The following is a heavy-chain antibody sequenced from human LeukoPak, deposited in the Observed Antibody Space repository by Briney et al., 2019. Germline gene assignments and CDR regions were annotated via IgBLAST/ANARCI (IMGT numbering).Heavy chain of an antibody. J-gene: IGHJ3*02. Sequence: TSETLSLTCTVSGGSVSSGSYYWSWIRQPAGKGLEWIGRIYTSGSTNYNPSLKSRVTISVDTSKNQFSLKLSSVTAADTAVYYCARGVIRDHDYGGISNAFDIWGQGTMVTVSS. CDR3: ARGVIRDHDYGGISNAFDI. CDR1: GGSVSSGSYY. V-gene: IGHV4-61*02. D-gene: IGHD4-23*01. CDR2: IYTSGST.